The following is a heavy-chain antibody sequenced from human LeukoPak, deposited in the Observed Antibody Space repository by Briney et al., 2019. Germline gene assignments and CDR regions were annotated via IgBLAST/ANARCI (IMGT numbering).Heavy chain of an antibody. CDR2: ISTNGDST. D-gene: IGHD2-2*01. V-gene: IGHV3-64*02. Sequence: GGSLRLSCSASGFTFSTYAMHWVRQAPGKGLEYVSAISTNGDSTYYADSVKGRFTISRDNSKNTLFLQMGSLRADDMAVYYCARWGSTSCYDYWGQGTLVTVSS. CDR1: GFTFSTYA. CDR3: ARWGSTSCYDY. J-gene: IGHJ4*02.